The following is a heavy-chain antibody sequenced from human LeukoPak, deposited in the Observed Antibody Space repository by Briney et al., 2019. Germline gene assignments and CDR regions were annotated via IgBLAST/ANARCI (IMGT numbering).Heavy chain of an antibody. Sequence: PGGSLRLSCAASGFTFSSYEMNWVRQAPGKGLEWVSYISSSGYTIHYADSVKGRFTISRDNTKNSLYLQMNSLGAEDTAVYFCARAPYYYDSSGYFQHRGQGTLVTVSS. CDR1: GFTFSSYE. CDR2: ISSSGYTI. V-gene: IGHV3-48*03. D-gene: IGHD3-22*01. J-gene: IGHJ1*01. CDR3: ARAPYYYDSSGYFQH.